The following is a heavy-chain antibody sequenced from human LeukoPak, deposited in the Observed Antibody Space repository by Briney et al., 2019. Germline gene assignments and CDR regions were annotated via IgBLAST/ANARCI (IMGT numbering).Heavy chain of an antibody. CDR3: ARAALGYYDSSGYFFDY. CDR1: GFTLTSYG. J-gene: IGHJ4*02. CDR2: IIAYNGNT. V-gene: IGHV1-18*01. D-gene: IGHD3-22*01. Sequence: ASVKVSCKASGFTLTSYGISWVRQAPGQGLECVGWIIAYNGNTNYAQKLQGRVTMTTDTSTSTAYMELRSLRSDDTAVYYCARAALGYYDSSGYFFDYWGQGTLVTVSS.